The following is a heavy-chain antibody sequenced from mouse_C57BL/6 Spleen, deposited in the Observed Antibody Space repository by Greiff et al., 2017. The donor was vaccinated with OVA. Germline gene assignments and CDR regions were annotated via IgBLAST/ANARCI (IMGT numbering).Heavy chain of an antibody. D-gene: IGHD2-1*01. CDR2: IYPRSGNT. J-gene: IGHJ3*01. V-gene: IGHV1-81*01. CDR1: GYTFTSYG. Sequence: VQLQQSGAELARPGASVKLSCKASGYTFTSYGISWVKQRTGQGLEWIGEIYPRSGNTYYNEKFKGKATLTADKSSSTAYMELRSLTSEDSAVYFCASRGYGNYAWFAYWGQGTLVTVSA. CDR3: ASRGYGNYAWFAY.